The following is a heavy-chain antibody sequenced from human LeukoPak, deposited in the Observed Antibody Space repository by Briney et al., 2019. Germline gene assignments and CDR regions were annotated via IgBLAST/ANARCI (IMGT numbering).Heavy chain of an antibody. D-gene: IGHD6-13*01. J-gene: IGHJ4*02. CDR3: ARDRKFTSTWALDY. CDR2: IFHDGRA. CDR1: GDSVSSENW. V-gene: IGHV4-4*02. Sequence: PSGTLSLTCVVSGDSVSSENWGNWVRQPPGKGLEWIGEIFHDGRAEYNPSLKSRVTISMDKSKNQFSLTLSSVTAADTAIYYCARDRKFTSTWALDYWGQRTLVIVSS.